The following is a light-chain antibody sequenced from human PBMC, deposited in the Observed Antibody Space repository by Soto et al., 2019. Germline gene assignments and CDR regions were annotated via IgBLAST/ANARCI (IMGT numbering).Light chain of an antibody. V-gene: IGLV1-40*01. CDR1: SSNIGAGYD. J-gene: IGLJ2*01. CDR3: QSYDSNSVV. CDR2: GNT. Sequence: QSALTQPPSVSGAPGQRVTISCTGSSSNIGAGYDVHWYQQLPGTAPKLLIYGNTNRPSGVPDRFSGSKSGTSASLAITGLQAEDEADYYCQSYDSNSVVFGGGTKVTVL.